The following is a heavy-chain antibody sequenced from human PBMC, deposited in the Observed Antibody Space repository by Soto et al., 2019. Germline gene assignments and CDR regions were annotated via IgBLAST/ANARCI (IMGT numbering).Heavy chain of an antibody. CDR2: ISSNGGST. V-gene: IGHV3-64D*06. CDR1: GFTFSSYA. Sequence: LRLSCSASGFTFSSYAMHWVRQAPGKGLEYVSAISSNGGSTYYADSVKGRFTISRDNSKNTLYLQMSSLRAEDTAVYYCARALDFWSGYLSDWGQGTLVTVSS. CDR3: ARALDFWSGYLSD. D-gene: IGHD3-3*01. J-gene: IGHJ4*02.